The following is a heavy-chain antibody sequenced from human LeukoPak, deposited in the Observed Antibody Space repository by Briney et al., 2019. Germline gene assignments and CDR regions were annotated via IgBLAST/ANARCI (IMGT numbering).Heavy chain of an antibody. V-gene: IGHV3-48*04. CDR2: ISSSSSTI. CDR1: GFTFSSYS. J-gene: IGHJ6*03. D-gene: IGHD3-10*01. Sequence: GGSLRLSCAASGFTFSSYSMNWVRQAPGKGLEWVSYISSSSSTIYYADSVKGRFTISRDNAKNSLYLQMNSLRAEDTAVYYCARAGIRGITYYYMDVWGKGTTVTVSS. CDR3: ARAGIRGITYYYMDV.